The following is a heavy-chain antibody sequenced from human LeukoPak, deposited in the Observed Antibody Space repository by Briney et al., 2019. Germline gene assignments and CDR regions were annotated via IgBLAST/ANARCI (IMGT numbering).Heavy chain of an antibody. D-gene: IGHD6-13*01. CDR1: GFTVSSNY. J-gene: IGHJ4*02. CDR2: IYSGGST. V-gene: IGHV3-66*01. Sequence: PGGSLRLSCAASGFTVSSNYMSWVRQAPGKGLEWVSVIYSGGSTYYAGSVKGRFTISRDNSKNTLYLQMNSLRAEDTAVYYCARAAPTHPSRASSSWYYFDYWGQGTLVTVSS. CDR3: ARAAPTHPSRASSSWYYFDY.